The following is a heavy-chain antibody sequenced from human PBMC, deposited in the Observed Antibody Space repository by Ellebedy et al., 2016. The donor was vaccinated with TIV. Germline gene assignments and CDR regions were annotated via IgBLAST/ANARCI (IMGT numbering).Heavy chain of an antibody. CDR2: ISDDGSET. CDR1: GFTFSLYG. Sequence: GESLKISCTASGFTFSLYGMHWVRQAPGKGLEWVSTISDDGSETYYSDSVKGRFTISRDNAKNSLYLQMNSLRAEDTDVYYCASNIRGYSGYDFDYWGQGVLVTVSS. V-gene: IGHV3-30*07. J-gene: IGHJ4*02. CDR3: ASNIRGYSGYDFDY. D-gene: IGHD5-12*01.